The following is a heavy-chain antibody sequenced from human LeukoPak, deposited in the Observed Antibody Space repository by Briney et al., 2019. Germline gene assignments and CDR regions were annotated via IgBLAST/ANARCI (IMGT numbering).Heavy chain of an antibody. J-gene: IGHJ4*02. V-gene: IGHV1-69*06. D-gene: IGHD3-22*01. CDR2: IIPIFGTA. Sequence: SVKVSCKASGGTFSSYAISWVRQAPGQGLERMGRIIPIFGTANYAQKFQGRVTITADKSTSTAYMELSSLRSEDTAVYYCARDSGYYDSSGPLDYWGQGTLVTISS. CDR1: GGTFSSYA. CDR3: ARDSGYYDSSGPLDY.